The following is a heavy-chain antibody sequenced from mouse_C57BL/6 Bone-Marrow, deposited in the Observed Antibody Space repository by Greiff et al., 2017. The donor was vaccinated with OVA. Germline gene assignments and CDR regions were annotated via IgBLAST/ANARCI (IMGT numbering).Heavy chain of an antibody. CDR1: GYTFTSYW. Sequence: QVQLQQPGAELVKPGASVKLSCKASGYTFTSYWMHWVKQRPGQGLEWIGMIHPNSGSTNYNEKFKSNATLTVDKSSSTAYMQLSSLTSEDSAVYYCAVYDGYYSWFAYWGQGTLVTVSA. CDR2: IHPNSGST. J-gene: IGHJ3*01. CDR3: AVYDGYYSWFAY. D-gene: IGHD2-3*01. V-gene: IGHV1-64*01.